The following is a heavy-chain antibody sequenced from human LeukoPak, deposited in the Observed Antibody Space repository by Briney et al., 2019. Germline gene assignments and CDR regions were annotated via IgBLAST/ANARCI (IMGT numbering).Heavy chain of an antibody. D-gene: IGHD3-3*01. CDR1: GFTFSSYS. CDR3: ARGGADYDFWSGYSNWFDP. CDR2: ISSSSSYI. V-gene: IGHV3-21*01. J-gene: IGHJ5*02. Sequence: PGGSLRLSCAASGFTFSSYSMNWVRQAPGKGLEWVSSISSSSSYIYYADSVKGRFTISRDNAKNSLYLQMNSLRAEDTAVYYCARGGADYDFWSGYSNWFDPWGQGTLVTVSS.